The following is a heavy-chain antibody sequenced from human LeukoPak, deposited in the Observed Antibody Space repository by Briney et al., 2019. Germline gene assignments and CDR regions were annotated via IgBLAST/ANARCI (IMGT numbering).Heavy chain of an antibody. Sequence: GASVKVPCKASGGTFSSYAISWVRQAPGQGLEWMGGIIPIFGTANYAQKFQGRVTITTDESTSTAYMELSSLRSEDTAVYYCARVASSGYYYYYYMDVWGKGTTVTVSS. CDR2: IIPIFGTA. J-gene: IGHJ6*03. CDR3: ARVASSGYYYYYYMDV. D-gene: IGHD3-10*01. V-gene: IGHV1-69*05. CDR1: GGTFSSYA.